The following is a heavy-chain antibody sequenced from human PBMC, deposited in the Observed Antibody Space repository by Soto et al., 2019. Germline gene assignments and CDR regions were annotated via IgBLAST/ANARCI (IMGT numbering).Heavy chain of an antibody. D-gene: IGHD3-16*01. CDR1: GFSFSSYW. Sequence: EVQLVESGGGLVQPGGSLRLSCAASGFSFSSYWMHWVRQAPGKGLVWVSRIKTDGSIITYADSVKGRFTISRDNAKNKVYVQMKNQRAEDTAVYYCARVRQGAWDLDLWGRGNPVSVSS. V-gene: IGHV3-74*01. CDR2: IKTDGSII. CDR3: ARVRQGAWDLDL. J-gene: IGHJ2*01.